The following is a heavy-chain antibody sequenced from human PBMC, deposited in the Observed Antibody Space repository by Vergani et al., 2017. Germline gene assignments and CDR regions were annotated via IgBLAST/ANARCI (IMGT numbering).Heavy chain of an antibody. D-gene: IGHD2-8*01. CDR3: ARGLDIVLMVYAKDYYYMDV. Sequence: EVQLVESGGGLVQPGGSLRLSCAASGFTFSSYAMSWVRQAPGKGLEWVSAISGSGGSTYYADSVKGRFTISRDNSKNTLYLQMNSLRAEDTAVYYCARGLDIVLMVYAKDYYYMDVWGKGTTVTVSS. CDR2: ISGSGGST. V-gene: IGHV3-23*04. CDR1: GFTFSSYA. J-gene: IGHJ6*03.